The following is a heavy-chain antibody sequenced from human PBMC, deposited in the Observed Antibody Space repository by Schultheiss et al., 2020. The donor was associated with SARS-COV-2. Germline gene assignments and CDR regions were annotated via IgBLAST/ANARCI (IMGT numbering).Heavy chain of an antibody. CDR3: ASRCGGDCYYYYGMDV. V-gene: IGHV3-21*01. CDR2: ISSSSSYI. Sequence: GGSLRLSCAASGFTFSNAWMNWVRQAPGKGLEWVSSISSSSSYIYYADSVKGRFTISRDNAKNSLYLQMNSLRAEDTAVYYCASRCGGDCYYYYGMDVWGQGTTVTVSS. D-gene: IGHD2-21*02. CDR1: GFTFSNAW. J-gene: IGHJ6*02.